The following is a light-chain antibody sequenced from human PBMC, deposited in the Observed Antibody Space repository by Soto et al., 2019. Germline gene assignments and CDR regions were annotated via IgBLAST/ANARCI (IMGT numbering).Light chain of an antibody. CDR3: QQYNTASMS. CDR2: KAS. J-gene: IGKJ5*01. V-gene: IGKV1-5*03. Sequence: DVHLTQSPSTLSASVGDRVTITCRASQSVNSWLAWYQQKPGKAPKLLIHKASTLQSGVPSRFSGSGSGTEFTLTISSLQPDDFATYFCQQYNTASMSFGQGTRLEIK. CDR1: QSVNSW.